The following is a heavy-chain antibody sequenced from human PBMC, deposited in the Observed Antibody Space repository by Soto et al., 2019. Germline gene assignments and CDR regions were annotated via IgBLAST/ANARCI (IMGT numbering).Heavy chain of an antibody. Sequence: SETLSLTCTVSGGSISRSSYYWGWIRQPPEKGLEWIGSIFYSGSTYYNPSLKSRVTISVDTSKNQFSLKLSSVTAADTAVYYCARHLTYCSAGSCYSDFPYYGMDVWGQGTTVT. V-gene: IGHV4-39*01. CDR2: IFYSGST. D-gene: IGHD2-15*01. J-gene: IGHJ6*02. CDR1: GGSISRSSYY. CDR3: ARHLTYCSAGSCYSDFPYYGMDV.